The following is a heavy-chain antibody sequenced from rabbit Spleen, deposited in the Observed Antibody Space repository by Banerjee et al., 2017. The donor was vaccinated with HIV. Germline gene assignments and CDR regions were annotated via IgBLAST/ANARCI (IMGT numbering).Heavy chain of an antibody. CDR1: GFSFSSDYY. V-gene: IGHV1S40*01. Sequence: QSLEESGGDLVKPGASLTLTCTASGFSFSSDYYICWVRQAPGKGLEWIACIYGGDIHSTAYASWAKGRFTISKTSSTTVTLQMTRLTAADTAAYFCARGSAAMTMVITGFYFNLWGPGTLVTVS. D-gene: IGHD2-1*01. J-gene: IGHJ4*01. CDR3: ARGSAAMTMVITGFYFNL. CDR2: IYGGDIHST.